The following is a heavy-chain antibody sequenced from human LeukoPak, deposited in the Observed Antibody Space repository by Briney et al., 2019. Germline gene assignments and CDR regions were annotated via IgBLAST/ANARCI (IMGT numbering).Heavy chain of an antibody. V-gene: IGHV1-46*01. CDR2: INPSGGST. D-gene: IGHD3-22*01. CDR1: GYTFTSYY. J-gene: IGHJ5*02. CDR3: AKDLGYSPNWGTPRGGFDP. Sequence: ASVKVSCKASGYTFTSYYMDWVRQAPGQGLEWMGIINPSGGSTSYAQKFQGRVTMTRETSTSTVYMELSSLRSEDTAVYYCAKDLGYSPNWGTPRGGFDPWGQGTLVTVSS.